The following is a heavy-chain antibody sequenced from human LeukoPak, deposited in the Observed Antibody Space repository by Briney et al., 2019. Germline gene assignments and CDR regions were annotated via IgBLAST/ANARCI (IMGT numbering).Heavy chain of an antibody. CDR2: ISYDGSNK. CDR1: GFTFNSYG. D-gene: IGHD4-17*01. CDR3: AKDFSNGAGYYFDY. V-gene: IGHV3-30*18. Sequence: GGSLRLPCAASGFTFNSYGMHWVRQAPGKGLEWVAVISYDGSNKYYADSVKGRFTISRDNSKNTLYLQMNSLRAEDTAVYYCAKDFSNGAGYYFDYWGQGTLVTVSS. J-gene: IGHJ4*02.